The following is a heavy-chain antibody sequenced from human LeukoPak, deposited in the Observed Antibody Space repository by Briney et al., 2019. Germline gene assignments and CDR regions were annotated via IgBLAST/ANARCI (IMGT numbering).Heavy chain of an antibody. Sequence: GGSLRLSCAASRFTFSSYWMHWVRQAPGKGLVWVSRINSDGSSTSYADSVKGRFTISRDNAKNTLYLQMNSLRAEDTAVYYCAREHYDILTGYYWFDYWGQGTLVTVSS. V-gene: IGHV3-74*01. CDR3: AREHYDILTGYYWFDY. D-gene: IGHD3-9*01. J-gene: IGHJ4*02. CDR2: INSDGSST. CDR1: RFTFSSYW.